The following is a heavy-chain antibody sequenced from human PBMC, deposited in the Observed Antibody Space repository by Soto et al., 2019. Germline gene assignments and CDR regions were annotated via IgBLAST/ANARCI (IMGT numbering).Heavy chain of an antibody. V-gene: IGHV1-69*06. CDR3: ASTTYDSSAYYYWYLGL. Sequence: QVELVQSGAEVKKPGSSVKVSCQASEDTFRNYAISWVRQAPGQGLEWMGGIIPIFGTANYAQKFQGRSTITADTSANTVYLELSSLRSEDTVVYYCASTTYDSSAYYYWYLGLWGRGTLVTVSS. D-gene: IGHD3-22*01. J-gene: IGHJ2*01. CDR2: IIPIFGTA. CDR1: EDTFRNYA.